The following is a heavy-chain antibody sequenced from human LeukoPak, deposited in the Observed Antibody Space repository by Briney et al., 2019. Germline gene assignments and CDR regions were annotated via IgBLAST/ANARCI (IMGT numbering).Heavy chain of an antibody. CDR2: IYHSGST. Sequence: SETLSLTCTVSGYSISSGYYWGWIRQPPGKGLEWIGSIYHSGSTYYNPSLKSRVTISVDTSKNQFSLKLSSVTAADTAVYYCARGYFDSSGYRYFYDNWGQGTLVTVSS. CDR3: ARGYFDSSGYRYFYDN. D-gene: IGHD3-22*01. V-gene: IGHV4-38-2*02. CDR1: GYSISSGYY. J-gene: IGHJ1*01.